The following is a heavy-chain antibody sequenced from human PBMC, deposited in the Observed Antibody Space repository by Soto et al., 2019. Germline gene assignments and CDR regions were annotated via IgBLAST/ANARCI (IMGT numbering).Heavy chain of an antibody. D-gene: IGHD3-9*01. Sequence: QVQLVQSGAEVKKPGASVKVSCKASGYTFTSYGISWVRQAPGQGLEWMGWISAYNGNTNYAQKLLGRVTMTTDTSTSTAYMELRSLRSDDTAVYYCAREGVLRYFDWYPGLDPWGQGTLVTVSS. CDR1: GYTFTSYG. V-gene: IGHV1-18*04. CDR3: AREGVLRYFDWYPGLDP. CDR2: ISAYNGNT. J-gene: IGHJ5*02.